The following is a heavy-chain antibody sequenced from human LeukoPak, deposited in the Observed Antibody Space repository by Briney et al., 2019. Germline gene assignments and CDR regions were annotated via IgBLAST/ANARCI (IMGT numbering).Heavy chain of an antibody. CDR2: MYYSGST. J-gene: IGHJ3*02. V-gene: IGHV4-59*01. CDR1: GASIRSYC. D-gene: IGHD1-26*01. CDR3: ARGGSIVGATPHDTFDI. Sequence: SETLSLTCTVSGASIRSYCWSWIRQPPGKGLEWIGYMYYSGSTNYNPSLKSRVTISGDTSKNQVSLKLSSVTAADTAVYYCARGGSIVGATPHDTFDIWGQGTMVTVSS.